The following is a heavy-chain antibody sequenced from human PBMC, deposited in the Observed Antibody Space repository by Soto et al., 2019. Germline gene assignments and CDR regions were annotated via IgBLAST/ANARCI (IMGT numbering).Heavy chain of an antibody. Sequence: GAEVRKPGESLKISCKGSGYSFAGYWIGWVRQMPGKGLDWMGVIYPGDSDTRYSPSFHGQVTISADKSISTAYLQWSSLKASDTAMYFCARLPGVRGVFDGFNVWGQGTMVTVSS. CDR3: ARLPGVRGVFDGFNV. CDR2: IYPGDSDT. CDR1: GYSFAGYW. V-gene: IGHV5-51*01. J-gene: IGHJ3*01. D-gene: IGHD3-10*01.